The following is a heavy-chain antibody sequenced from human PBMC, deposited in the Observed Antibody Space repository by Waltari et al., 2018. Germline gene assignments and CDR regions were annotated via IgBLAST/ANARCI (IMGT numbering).Heavy chain of an antibody. CDR1: GGSISSYY. CDR3: ARVPVYSSGWYVVEY. V-gene: IGHV4-59*01. CDR2: IYYSGST. Sequence: QVQLQESGPGLVKPSETLSLTCTVSGGSISSYYWSWIRQPPGKELEWIGYIYYSGSTNYNPSLKSRVTISVDTSKNQFSLKLSSVTAADTAVYYCARVPVYSSGWYVVEYWGQGTLVTVSS. J-gene: IGHJ4*02. D-gene: IGHD6-19*01.